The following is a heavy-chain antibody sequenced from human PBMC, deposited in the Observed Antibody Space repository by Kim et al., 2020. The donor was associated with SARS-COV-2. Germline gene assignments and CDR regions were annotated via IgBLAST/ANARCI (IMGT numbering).Heavy chain of an antibody. CDR2: IYYSGNT. D-gene: IGHD3-9*01. V-gene: IGHV4-39*07. CDR1: GDSIRGSTSY. J-gene: IGHJ4*02. Sequence: SETLSLTCIVSGDSIRGSTSYWGWISQPPGKGLEWIASIYYSGNTYNNPSLKSRVTISVDTSKNQFSLKLTSVAAADTAVYYCARGVWTSYDILTGNSHFDSWGQGILVTVSS. CDR3: ARGVWTSYDILTGNSHFDS.